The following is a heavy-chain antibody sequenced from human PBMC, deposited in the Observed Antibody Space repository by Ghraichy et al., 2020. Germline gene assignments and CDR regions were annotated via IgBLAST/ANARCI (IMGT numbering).Heavy chain of an antibody. CDR3: ARVAAAYQEFDY. V-gene: IGHV4-59*01. J-gene: IGHJ4*02. CDR1: GGSLSSYY. Sequence: SETLSLTCTVSGGSLSSYYWSWIRQPLGKGLEWIGYIYDSGSTTYNPSLKSRVTIAADTSKNQFSLKLTSLTVADTAVYFCARVAAAYQEFDYWGQGTLVTVSS. CDR2: IYDSGST. D-gene: IGHD6-13*01.